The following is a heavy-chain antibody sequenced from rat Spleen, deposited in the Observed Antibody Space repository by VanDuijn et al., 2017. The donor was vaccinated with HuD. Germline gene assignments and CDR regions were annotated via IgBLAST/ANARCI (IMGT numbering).Heavy chain of an antibody. CDR1: GFTFSSFW. CDR3: TREETLYWYFDF. V-gene: IGHV5-31*01. CDR2: ISYDGGST. D-gene: IGHD4-2*01. Sequence: EVQLVESGGGLVQPGNSLKLSCVASGFTFSSFWMYWIRQAPGKGLEWVASISYDGGSTYYRGSVKGRFTLSRDNAKSTLYLQMNSLRSEDTATYYCTREETLYWYFDFWGPGTMVTVSS. J-gene: IGHJ1*01.